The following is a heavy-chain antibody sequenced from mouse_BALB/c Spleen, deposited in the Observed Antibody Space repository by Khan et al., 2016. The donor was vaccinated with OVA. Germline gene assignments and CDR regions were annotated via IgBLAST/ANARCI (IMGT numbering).Heavy chain of an antibody. D-gene: IGHD2-14*01. Sequence: QVQLQQSGAELARPGASVKMSCKASGYPFTTYTIHWVKPRPGQGLEWIGYIIPSTDYTTYNQKFQDKATLTADKSSSTAYMQLSSLTSDDSAVYYCAKEGAYYRADGWFAYWGQGTLGTVSA. J-gene: IGHJ3*01. CDR1: GYPFTTYT. CDR2: IIPSTDYT. CDR3: AKEGAYYRADGWFAY. V-gene: IGHV1-4*01.